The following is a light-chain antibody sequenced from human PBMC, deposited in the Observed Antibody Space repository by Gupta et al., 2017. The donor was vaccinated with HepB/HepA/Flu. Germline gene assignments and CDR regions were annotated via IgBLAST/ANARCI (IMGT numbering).Light chain of an antibody. CDR3: QQLNSYPRS. CDR2: AAS. V-gene: IGKV1-9*01. J-gene: IGKJ2*04. Sequence: DIQLTQSPSFLSTSVGDRVTITCRASQGISSYLAWYQQKPGKAPNLLIYAASTLQSGVPSRFRGSGSGTEFTLTISSLQPEDFSTYYCQQLNSYPRSFGQGTKLEMK. CDR1: QGISSY.